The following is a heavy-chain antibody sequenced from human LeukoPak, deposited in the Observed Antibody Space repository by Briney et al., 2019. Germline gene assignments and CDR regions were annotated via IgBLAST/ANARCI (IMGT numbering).Heavy chain of an antibody. J-gene: IGHJ4*02. V-gene: IGHV3-23*01. CDR3: AKVALPPDYYFDY. CDR1: GFTFISYV. CDR2: ISGSGGST. Sequence: GGSLRLSCAASGFTFISYVMSWVRQAPGKGLEWVSAISGSGGSTYYADSVKGRFTISRDNSKNMLYLQMNSLRAEDTAVYYCAKVALPPDYYFDYWGQGTLVTVSS. D-gene: IGHD2-21*01.